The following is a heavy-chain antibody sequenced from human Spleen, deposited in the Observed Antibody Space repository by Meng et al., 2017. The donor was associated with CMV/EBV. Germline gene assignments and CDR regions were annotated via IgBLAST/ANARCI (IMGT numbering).Heavy chain of an antibody. D-gene: IGHD5-18*01. CDR2: IKQDGSEK. V-gene: IGHV3-7*04. J-gene: IGHJ6*02. CDR3: ARVDTAMVTYHYYYGMDV. Sequence: GGSLRLSCAASGFTFSSYWMSWVRQAPGKGLEWVANIKQDGSEKYYVDSVKGRFTFSRDNAKNSLYLQMNSLRAEDTAVYYCARVDTAMVTYHYYYGMDVWGQGTTVTVSS. CDR1: GFTFSSYW.